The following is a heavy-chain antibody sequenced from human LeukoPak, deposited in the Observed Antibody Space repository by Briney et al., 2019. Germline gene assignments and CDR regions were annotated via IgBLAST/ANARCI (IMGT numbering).Heavy chain of an antibody. Sequence: ASVTVSCKASGYTFTSYGFAWVRQAPGQGLEWMGWISADSGDRYYAQNFQHRVTMTTDTSTTTGYMELRSLRSDDTAVYYCASGSYLWGGMDVWGQGTTVTVSS. J-gene: IGHJ6*02. V-gene: IGHV1-18*01. CDR2: ISADSGDR. CDR1: GYTFTSYG. D-gene: IGHD1-26*01. CDR3: ASGSYLWGGMDV.